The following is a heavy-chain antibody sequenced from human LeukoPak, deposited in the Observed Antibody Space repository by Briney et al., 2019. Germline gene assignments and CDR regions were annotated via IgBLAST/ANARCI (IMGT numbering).Heavy chain of an antibody. CDR2: IPYDGSNK. Sequence: GGSLRLSCAASGFALSRHGIHWVRQAPGKGLEWVAFIPYDGSNKFYADSVKGRFTISRDNSKNTLYLQMNSLRVEDTAVYYCAKGVGGSANYYYMDVWGKGTTVTVSS. V-gene: IGHV3-30*02. CDR3: AKGVGGSANYYYMDV. J-gene: IGHJ6*03. D-gene: IGHD3-10*01. CDR1: GFALSRHG.